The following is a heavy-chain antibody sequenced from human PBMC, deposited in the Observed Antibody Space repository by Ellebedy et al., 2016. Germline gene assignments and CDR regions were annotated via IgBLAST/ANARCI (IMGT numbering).Heavy chain of an antibody. J-gene: IGHJ3*01. V-gene: IGHV4-59*02. CDR2: VFHTGTT. CDR1: GGSVTSAY. D-gene: IGHD1-1*01. Sequence: SETLSLTCSVSGGSVTSAYWNWIRRPPGKGLEWIGYVFHTGTTNYNPSLKSRVTMSVDTSKSQFSLGLTSVTAADTAVYYCAKWNGDWKAYDVWGQGTMVTVSS. CDR3: AKWNGDWKAYDV.